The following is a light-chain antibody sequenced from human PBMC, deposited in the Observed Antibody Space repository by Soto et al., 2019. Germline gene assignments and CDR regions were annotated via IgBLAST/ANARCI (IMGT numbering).Light chain of an antibody. V-gene: IGLV2-14*01. J-gene: IGLJ1*01. Sequence: QSALTQPASVSGSPGQSITISCTGTSSDVGGYNYVSWYQQHPGKAPKLMIYDVSNRPSGVSNRFSGSKSGNTASLTISGLQAEDAADYCCSSYTSSTTLYVFGTGTKVTVL. CDR3: SSYTSSTTLYV. CDR2: DVS. CDR1: SSDVGGYNY.